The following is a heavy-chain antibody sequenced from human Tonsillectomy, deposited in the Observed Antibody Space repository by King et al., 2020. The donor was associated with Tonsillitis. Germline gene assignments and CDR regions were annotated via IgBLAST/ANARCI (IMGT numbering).Heavy chain of an antibody. Sequence: QLVQSGGEVKKPGASVKVSCKPSGYTFTSYGITWGRQPPGQGLEWMGWIITYNGNTQYAQKLQGRVTPTTDTATSTTYMELTSLRSDDTAVDYCARGENYAVDYWGQGTLVTVSS. CDR1: GYTFTSYG. J-gene: IGHJ4*02. D-gene: IGHD3-16*01. V-gene: IGHV1-18*01. CDR3: ARGENYAVDY. CDR2: IITYNGNT.